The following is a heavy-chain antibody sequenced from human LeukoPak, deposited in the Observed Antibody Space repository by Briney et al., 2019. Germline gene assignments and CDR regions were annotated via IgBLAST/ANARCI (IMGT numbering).Heavy chain of an antibody. V-gene: IGHV3-33*01. D-gene: IGHD6-13*01. CDR3: ARDSSEVAADPNYGMDV. J-gene: IGHJ6*02. CDR2: IWYDGSYK. Sequence: GRSLRLSCAASGFRFRNYGMHWVRQAPGKGLECVAVIWYDGSYKYYADSVKGRFTISRDNSKNTLYLQMNSLRDEDTALYYCARDSSEVAADPNYGMDVWGQGTTVSVSS. CDR1: GFRFRNYG.